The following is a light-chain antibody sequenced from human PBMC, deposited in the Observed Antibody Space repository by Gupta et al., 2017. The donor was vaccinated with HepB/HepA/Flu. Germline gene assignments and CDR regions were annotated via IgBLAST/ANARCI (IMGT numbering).Light chain of an antibody. CDR2: DAS. CDR1: QDINNY. Sequence: DIQMTQSPSSLSASVGDRVTITCQASQDINNYLNWYQRRPGKAPKLLIYDASNVETGVPSRFSGSGSGTDFSFTISSLQPEDIATYYCQQEDDLPYTFGQGTKLEIK. J-gene: IGKJ2*01. CDR3: QQEDDLPYT. V-gene: IGKV1-33*01.